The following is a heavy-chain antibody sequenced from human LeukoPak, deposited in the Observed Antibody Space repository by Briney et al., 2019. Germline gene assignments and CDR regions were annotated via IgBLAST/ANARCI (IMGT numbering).Heavy chain of an antibody. Sequence: PGGSLRLSCAASGFTFSSYAMSWVRQAPGKGLEWVSAISGSGGSTYYADSVKGRFTISRDNSKNTLYLQMNSLRAEDTAVYYCAKKRDYDFWSGYYGLTFDYWGQGTLVTVSS. J-gene: IGHJ4*02. D-gene: IGHD3-3*01. CDR3: AKKRDYDFWSGYYGLTFDY. CDR2: ISGSGGST. V-gene: IGHV3-23*01. CDR1: GFTFSSYA.